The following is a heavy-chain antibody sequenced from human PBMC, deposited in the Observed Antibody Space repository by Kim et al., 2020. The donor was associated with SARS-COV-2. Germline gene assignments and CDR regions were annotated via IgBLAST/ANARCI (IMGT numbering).Heavy chain of an antibody. CDR1: GYTFTSYA. D-gene: IGHD2-21*02. Sequence: ASVKVSCKASGYTFTSYAMNWVRQAPGQGLEWMGWINTNTGNPTYAQGFTGRFVFSLDTSVSTAYLQISSLKAEDTAVYYCARDWRPWRLAYCGGDCYEYYYYGMDVWGQGTTVTVSS. J-gene: IGHJ6*02. CDR3: ARDWRPWRLAYCGGDCYEYYYYGMDV. V-gene: IGHV7-4-1*02. CDR2: INTNTGNP.